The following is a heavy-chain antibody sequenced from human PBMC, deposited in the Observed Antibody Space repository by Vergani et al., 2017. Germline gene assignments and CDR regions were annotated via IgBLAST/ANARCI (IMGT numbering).Heavy chain of an antibody. CDR3: ARGGVVTPFDY. CDR1: GGSISSGGYS. CDR2: IYHSGST. V-gene: IGHV4-30-2*01. D-gene: IGHD4-23*01. Sequence: QVQLQESGPGLVKPSQTLSLTCTVSGGSISSGGYSCSWIRQPPGKGLEWIGYIYHSGSTYYNPSLKSRVTISVDRSKNQFSLKLSSVTAADTAVYYCARGGVVTPFDYWGQGTLVTVSS. J-gene: IGHJ4*02.